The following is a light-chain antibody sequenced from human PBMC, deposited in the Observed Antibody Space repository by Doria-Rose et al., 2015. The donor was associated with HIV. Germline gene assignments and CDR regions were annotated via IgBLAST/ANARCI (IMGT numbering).Light chain of an antibody. CDR1: QSLLYTSKNY. V-gene: IGKV4-1*01. J-gene: IGKJ3*01. Sequence: VLTQSPESLGMSLGERATLNCKSNQSLLYTSKNYLAWYQQKPVQPPKLLIYWASTRQSGVPARFSGSGSWTDFTLTISSLEAEDVAVYYCQQYYDTPSFGPGTTVDIK. CDR2: WAS. CDR3: QQYYDTPS.